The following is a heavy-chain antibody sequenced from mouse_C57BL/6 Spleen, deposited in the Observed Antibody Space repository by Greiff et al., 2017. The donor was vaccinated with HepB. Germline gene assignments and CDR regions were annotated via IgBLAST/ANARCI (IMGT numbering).Heavy chain of an antibody. CDR2: IHPNSGST. J-gene: IGHJ1*03. Sequence: QVQLQQPGAELVKPGASVKLSCKASGYTFTSYWMHWVKQRPGQGLEWIGMIHPNSGSTNYNEKFKSKATLTVDKSSSTAYMQLSSPTSEDSAVYDCARGVITTAHWYFDVWGTGTTVTVSS. CDR1: GYTFTSYW. D-gene: IGHD1-1*01. CDR3: ARGVITTAHWYFDV. V-gene: IGHV1-64*01.